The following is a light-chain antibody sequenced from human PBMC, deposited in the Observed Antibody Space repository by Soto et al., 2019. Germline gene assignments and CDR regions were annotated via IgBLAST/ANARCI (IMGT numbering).Light chain of an antibody. CDR1: QSISSL. Sequence: IQMTQSPSPLSASVGDRVTITSRAIQSISSLFAWYQQKPGKAPKLLIYAASSLQSGVPSRFSGSGSGTDFTLTISSLQPEDFATYYCQQSYSTPQTFGQGTKVDIK. CDR2: AAS. V-gene: IGKV1-39*01. CDR3: QQSYSTPQT. J-gene: IGKJ1*01.